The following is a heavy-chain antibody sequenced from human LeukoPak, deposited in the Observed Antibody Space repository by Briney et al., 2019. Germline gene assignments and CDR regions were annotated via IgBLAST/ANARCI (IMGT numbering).Heavy chain of an antibody. Sequence: GGSLRLSCEGSGFTFRRYSMHWVRQAPGKGLEWISYISSSGNTIYYADSMKGRYTISRDNGENSIYLQMNSLRAEDTAVYYCARGAELWELIEAGRPDYWGQGTLVTVSS. CDR2: ISSSGNTI. CDR3: ARGAELWELIEAGRPDY. D-gene: IGHD1-26*01. CDR1: GFTFRRYS. J-gene: IGHJ4*02. V-gene: IGHV3-48*01.